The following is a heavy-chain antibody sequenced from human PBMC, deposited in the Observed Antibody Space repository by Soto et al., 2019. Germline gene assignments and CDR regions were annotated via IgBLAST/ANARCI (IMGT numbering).Heavy chain of an antibody. CDR2: IYYSGST. V-gene: IGHV4-39*01. J-gene: IGHJ4*02. Sequence: SETLSLTCTVSGGSISSSSYYWGWIRQPPGKGLEWIGSIYYSGSTYYNPSLKSRVTISVDTSKNQFSLKLSSVTAADTAVYYCARRDGYDSTPYFDYWGQGTLVTVSA. CDR3: ARRDGYDSTPYFDY. D-gene: IGHD5-12*01. CDR1: GGSISSSSYY.